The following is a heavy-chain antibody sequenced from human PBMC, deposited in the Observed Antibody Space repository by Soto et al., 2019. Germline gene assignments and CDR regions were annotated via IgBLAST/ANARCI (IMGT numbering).Heavy chain of an antibody. V-gene: IGHV1-69*06. CDR1: GGRFSNYV. CDR2: IIPIFNST. J-gene: IGHJ6*02. D-gene: IGHD5-12*01. Sequence: GASVKVSCKVSGGRFSNYVISWVRQAPGHGLEWLGRIIPIFNSTKYAQSFQGRVTITADKSTSTASLELSSLRSDDTAVYYCARGDIVAIFGMDVWGQGTTVTVSS. CDR3: ARGDIVAIFGMDV.